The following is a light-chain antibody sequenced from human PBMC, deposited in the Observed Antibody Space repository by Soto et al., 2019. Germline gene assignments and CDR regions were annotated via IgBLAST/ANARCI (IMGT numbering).Light chain of an antibody. CDR2: GAS. V-gene: IGKV3-15*01. J-gene: IGKJ1*01. CDR3: QQYNNWPRT. CDR1: QSVSSN. Sequence: ETVMTQSAATLSVSPGERATLSCRASQSVSSNLAWYQQKPGQAPRLLIYGASTRLTGIPARFSGSGSGTEFTLTFSSLQSEDFAVYYCQQYNNWPRTFGQGTKVEIK.